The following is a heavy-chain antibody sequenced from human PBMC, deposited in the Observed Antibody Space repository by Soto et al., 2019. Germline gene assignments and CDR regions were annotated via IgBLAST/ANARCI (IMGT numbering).Heavy chain of an antibody. CDR3: ARVAHYYGSGSYGPFDY. CDR1: GFTFSSYG. D-gene: IGHD3-10*01. Sequence: QVQLVESGGGVVQPGRSLRLSCAASGFTFSSYGMHWVRQAPGKGLEWVAVIWYDGSNKYYADSVKGRFTISRDNSKNPLYLQMNRLRAEDTAVYYCARVAHYYGSGSYGPFDYWGQGTLVTVSS. CDR2: IWYDGSNK. V-gene: IGHV3-33*01. J-gene: IGHJ4*02.